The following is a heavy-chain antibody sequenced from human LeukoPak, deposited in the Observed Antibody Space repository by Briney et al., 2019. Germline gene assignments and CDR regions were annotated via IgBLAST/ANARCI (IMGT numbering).Heavy chain of an antibody. CDR3: ARQQIRSGDSWTFDY. CDR2: IYSDGST. D-gene: IGHD2-15*01. Sequence: GGSLRHSCAASGFTVSSNYMRWVRQAPGKGLEWVSVIYSDGSTYYADSVKGRFTISRDNSKNTLYLQMNSLRAEDTAVYYCARQQIRSGDSWTFDYWGQGTLVTVSS. V-gene: IGHV3-53*01. CDR1: GFTVSSNY. J-gene: IGHJ4*02.